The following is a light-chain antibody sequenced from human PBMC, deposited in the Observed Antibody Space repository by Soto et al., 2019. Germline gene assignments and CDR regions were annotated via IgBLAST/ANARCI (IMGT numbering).Light chain of an antibody. CDR1: QTVASN. CDR3: QQYHNCPPHYT. CDR2: GAS. J-gene: IGKJ2*01. V-gene: IGKV3-15*01. Sequence: EIVMTQSPATLSVSPGERATLSCRARQTVASNLAWYQQKPGQAPRLLIPGASTRAAGVPARFSGSWSGTEFTPTISSVQSEDFSVYYCQQYHNCPPHYTLGQGTKLQVK.